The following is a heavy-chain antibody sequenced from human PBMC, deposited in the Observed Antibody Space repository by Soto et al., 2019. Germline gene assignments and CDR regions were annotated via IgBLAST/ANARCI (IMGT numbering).Heavy chain of an antibody. Sequence: SWTLSLAFSFSVGAFISGYFYWSWTRPPAGKGLEWIGNISNCGNTYDISALSRRLIIPIATSKNQSSLKVGSVPAADTAVYYCASSSLYGMDVWGQGTTVTVSS. J-gene: IGHJ6*02. V-gene: IGHV4-30-4*01. CDR1: VGAFISGYFY. CDR2: ISNCGNT. CDR3: ASSSLYGMDV.